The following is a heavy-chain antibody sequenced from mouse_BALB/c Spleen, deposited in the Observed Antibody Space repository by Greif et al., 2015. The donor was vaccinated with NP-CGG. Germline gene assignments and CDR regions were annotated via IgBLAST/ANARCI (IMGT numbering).Heavy chain of an antibody. CDR2: INPGSGGT. V-gene: IGHV1-54*01. CDR1: GYAFTNYL. J-gene: IGHJ4*01. CDR3: ARGDISFYAMDY. Sequence: QVQLQQSGAELVRPGTSVKVSCKASGYAFTNYLIEWVKQRPGQGLEWIGVINPGSGGTDYNEKFKGKATLTADKSSSAAHMQRSSLTSDVSAVYFCARGDISFYAMDYCGLGTSHTLSS.